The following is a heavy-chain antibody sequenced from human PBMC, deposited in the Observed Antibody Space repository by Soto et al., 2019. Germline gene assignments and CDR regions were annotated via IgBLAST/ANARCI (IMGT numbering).Heavy chain of an antibody. Sequence: QVQLVQSGAEVKKPGASVKVSCKASGYTFTSYGISWVRQAPGQGLEWMGWISAYNGNTNYAQKLQGRVTMTTDTSTSTAYMELRSLRSDDSAVYYCARDQYSSGWRSTGDFDYWGQGTLVTVSS. D-gene: IGHD6-19*01. V-gene: IGHV1-18*01. J-gene: IGHJ4*02. CDR3: ARDQYSSGWRSTGDFDY. CDR2: ISAYNGNT. CDR1: GYTFTSYG.